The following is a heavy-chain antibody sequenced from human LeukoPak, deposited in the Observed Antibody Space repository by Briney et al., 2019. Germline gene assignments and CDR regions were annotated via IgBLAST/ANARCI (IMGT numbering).Heavy chain of an antibody. CDR2: ISYDGSNK. CDR3: ARDRYSSSWSGEPDNWFDP. Sequence: PGGSLRLSCAASGFTFSSYAMHWVRQAPGKGLEWVAVISYDGSNKYYADSVKGRFTISRDNSKNTLYLQMNSPRAEDTAVYYCARDRYSSSWSGEPDNWFDPWGQGTLVTVSS. CDR1: GFTFSSYA. J-gene: IGHJ5*02. D-gene: IGHD6-13*01. V-gene: IGHV3-30*01.